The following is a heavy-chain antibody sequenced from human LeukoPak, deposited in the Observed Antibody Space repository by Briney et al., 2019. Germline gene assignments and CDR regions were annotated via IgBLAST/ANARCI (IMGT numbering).Heavy chain of an antibody. CDR3: ARDRDGSGRTDYYYYGMDV. D-gene: IGHD3-10*01. CDR2: MNPNSGNT. CDR1: GYTFTSYD. V-gene: IGHV1-8*01. Sequence: ASVKVSCKASGYTFTSYDINWVRQATGQGLEWMGWMNPNSGNTGYAQKFQGRVAMTRNTSISTAYMELSSLRSEDTAVYYCARDRDGSGRTDYYYYGMDVWGQGTTVTVSS. J-gene: IGHJ6*02.